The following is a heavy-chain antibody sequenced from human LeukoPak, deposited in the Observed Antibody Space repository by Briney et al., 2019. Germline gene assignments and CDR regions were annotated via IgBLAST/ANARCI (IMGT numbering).Heavy chain of an antibody. D-gene: IGHD2-2*01. CDR1: GFTFSSYG. CDR3: ARRLWCGTSCSAAGGLDV. V-gene: IGHV3-33*01. J-gene: IGHJ6*02. Sequence: PGRSLRLSCAASGFTFSSYGMHWVRQAPGKGLEWVAVIWYDGSNKYYADSVKGRFTISRDNSKNTLYLQMNSLRAEDTAVYYCARRLWCGTSCSAAGGLDVWGQGTTVSVSS. CDR2: IWYDGSNK.